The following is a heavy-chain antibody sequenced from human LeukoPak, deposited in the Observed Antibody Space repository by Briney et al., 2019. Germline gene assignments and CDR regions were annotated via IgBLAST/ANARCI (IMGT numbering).Heavy chain of an antibody. CDR3: AKVGSQLVHSFIVY. V-gene: IGHV3-23*01. CDR1: GFTFSSYA. Sequence: GGSLRLSCAASGFTFSSYAISWVRHAPGKGLVWVSTTSGSGGSTYYADSVKGRFTSSRDNSKNTLYLQMNSLRGEDRVVYYGAKVGSQLVHSFIVYWRQGTLVTVSS. D-gene: IGHD6-6*01. CDR2: TSGSGGST. J-gene: IGHJ4*02.